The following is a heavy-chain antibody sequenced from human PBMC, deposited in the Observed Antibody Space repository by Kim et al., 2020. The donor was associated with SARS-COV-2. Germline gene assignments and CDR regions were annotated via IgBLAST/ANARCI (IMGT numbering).Heavy chain of an antibody. Sequence: GGSLRLSCATSGFTFSSFAMSWVRKAPGKGLEWASTISTTGSNTFYADSVKGRFTISRDNSKNTLYLQLNSLRVEDTAIYYCAKDRNGVATAADYWGQGTLVTVSS. CDR3: AKDRNGVATAADY. D-gene: IGHD2-21*02. CDR2: ISTTGSNT. J-gene: IGHJ4*02. V-gene: IGHV3-23*01. CDR1: GFTFSSFA.